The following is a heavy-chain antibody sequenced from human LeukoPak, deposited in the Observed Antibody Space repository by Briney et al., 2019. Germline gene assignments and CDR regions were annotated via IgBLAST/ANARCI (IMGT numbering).Heavy chain of an antibody. D-gene: IGHD4-23*01. CDR3: ARDSLGGNSGFG. J-gene: IGHJ4*02. CDR2: IIPILGIA. V-gene: IGHV1-69*04. CDR1: GGTFSSYA. Sequence: ASVKASCKASGGTFSSYAISWVRQAPGQGLEWMGRIIPILGIANYAQKFQGRVTITADKSTSTAYMELSSLRSEDTAVYYCARDSLGGNSGFGWGQGTLVTVSS.